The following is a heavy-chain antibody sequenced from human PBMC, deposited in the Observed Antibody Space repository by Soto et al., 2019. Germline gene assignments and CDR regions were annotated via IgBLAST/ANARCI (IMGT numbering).Heavy chain of an antibody. J-gene: IGHJ6*02. CDR2: IYTSGST. CDR1: GGSISSYY. V-gene: IGHV4-4*07. D-gene: IGHD6-6*01. Sequence: SETLSLTCTVSGGSISSYYWSWIRQPAGKGLEWIGRIYTSGSTNYNPSLKSRVTMSVDTSKNQFSLKLSSVTAADTAVYYCARDDQYSSSSYYYGMDVWGQGTTVTVYS. CDR3: ARDDQYSSSSYYYGMDV.